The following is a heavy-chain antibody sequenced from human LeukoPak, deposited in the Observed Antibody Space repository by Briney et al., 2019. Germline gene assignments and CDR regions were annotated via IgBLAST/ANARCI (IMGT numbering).Heavy chain of an antibody. CDR3: ARVTSGSPGVDFDF. CDR2: MNPNSGDS. Sequence: ASVKVSCKASGYTFTGYDINWVRQATGQGLEWMGWMNPNSGDSGFAQMFEGRVTLTRDTSINTAYMEVNNLRSDDTAVYYCARVTSGSPGVDFDFWGQGTLVTVSS. J-gene: IGHJ4*02. CDR1: GYTFTGYD. D-gene: IGHD6-6*01. V-gene: IGHV1-8*01.